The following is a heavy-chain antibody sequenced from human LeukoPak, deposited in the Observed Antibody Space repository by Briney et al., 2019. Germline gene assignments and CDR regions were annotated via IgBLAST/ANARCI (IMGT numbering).Heavy chain of an antibody. J-gene: IGHJ4*02. D-gene: IGHD1-26*01. CDR2: IKEDESEK. CDR1: LFPFSNHW. V-gene: IGHV3-7*01. CDR3: ARQQHSGSYGYFDY. Sequence: GGSLRLSCAASLFPFSNHWMSWVRQAPGKGLEWVANIKEDESEKYYVASVKGRFTISRDNAKNSLYLQMNRLRVEDTAVYYCARQQHSGSYGYFDYWGQGTLVTVSS.